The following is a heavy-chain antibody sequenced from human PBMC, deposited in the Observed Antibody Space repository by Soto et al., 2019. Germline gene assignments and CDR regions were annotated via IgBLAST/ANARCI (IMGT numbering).Heavy chain of an antibody. Sequence: GGSLRLSCAASGFTFSSYWMHWVRQAPGKGLVWVSRINPDGSATNYADSVKGRFTISRDNAKNTLYLQMNSLRAEDTAVFYCGRGGSDSPMAPGYWGQGTLVTV. CDR3: GRGGSDSPMAPGY. V-gene: IGHV3-74*01. CDR2: INPDGSAT. D-gene: IGHD5-18*01. J-gene: IGHJ4*02. CDR1: GFTFSSYW.